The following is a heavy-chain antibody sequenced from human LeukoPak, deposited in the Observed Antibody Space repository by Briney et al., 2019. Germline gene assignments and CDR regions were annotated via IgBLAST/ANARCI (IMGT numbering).Heavy chain of an antibody. Sequence: PGGSLRLSCAASGFTFSSYGMHWVRQAPGKGLEWVAFIRYDGSNKYYADSVKGRFTISRDNSKNTLYLQMNSLRAEDTAVYYCARHDPNPYYDFWSGPTGYWGQGTLVTVSS. CDR3: ARHDPNPYYDFWSGPTGY. CDR2: IRYDGSNK. V-gene: IGHV3-30*02. J-gene: IGHJ4*02. CDR1: GFTFSSYG. D-gene: IGHD3-3*01.